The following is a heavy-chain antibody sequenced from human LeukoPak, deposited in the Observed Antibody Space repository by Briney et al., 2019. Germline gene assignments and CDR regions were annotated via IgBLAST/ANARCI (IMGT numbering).Heavy chain of an antibody. CDR1: GFTLSSYA. V-gene: IGHV3-23*01. Sequence: GGSLRLSCAASGFTLSSYAMSWVRQAPGEGLEWVSAISGSGGTTYYADSVKGRFTISRDNSKNTLYLQMNSLRAEDTAVYYCARRSGPTRYFDYWGQGTLVTVSS. CDR3: ARRSGPTRYFDY. CDR2: ISGSGGTT. J-gene: IGHJ4*02. D-gene: IGHD1-26*01.